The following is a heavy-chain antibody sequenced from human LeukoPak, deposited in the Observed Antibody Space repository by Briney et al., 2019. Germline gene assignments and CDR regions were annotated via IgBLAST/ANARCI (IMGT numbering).Heavy chain of an antibody. Sequence: SETLSLTCTVSGGSMSSYYWSWIRQPPGKGLEWIGYIYYSGSTKYNPSLKSRVTISVDTSKNQFSLKPSSVTAADTAVYYCARGARAGYNLEPFDYWGQGTLVTVSS. CDR1: GGSMSSYY. CDR3: ARGARAGYNLEPFDY. CDR2: IYYSGST. J-gene: IGHJ4*02. V-gene: IGHV4-59*08. D-gene: IGHD5-24*01.